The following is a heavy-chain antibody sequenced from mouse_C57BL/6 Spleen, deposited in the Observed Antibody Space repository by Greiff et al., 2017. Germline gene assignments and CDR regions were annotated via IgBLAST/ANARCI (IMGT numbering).Heavy chain of an antibody. CDR2: INPSNGGT. D-gene: IGHD1-1*01. J-gene: IGHJ2*01. V-gene: IGHV1-53*01. CDR3: ARPLLRSGYFDY. CDR1: GYTFTSYW. Sequence: QVQLQQSGTELVKPGASVKLSCKASGYTFTSYWMHWVKQRPGQGLEWIGNINPSNGGTNYNEKFKSKATLTVDKSSSTAYMQLSSLTSEDSAVYYCARPLLRSGYFDYWGQGTTLTVSS.